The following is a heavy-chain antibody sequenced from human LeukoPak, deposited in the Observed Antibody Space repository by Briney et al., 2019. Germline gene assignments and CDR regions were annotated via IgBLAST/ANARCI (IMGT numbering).Heavy chain of an antibody. CDR3: ARAGGVGVASFDY. CDR2: IYYSGST. J-gene: IGHJ4*02. D-gene: IGHD5-12*01. CDR1: GGSISSGDYY. V-gene: IGHV4-30-4*08. Sequence: SETLSLTCTVSGGSISSGDYYWSWIRQPPGKGLEWIGYIYYSGSTYYNPSLKSRVTISVGTSKNQFSLKLSSVTAADTVVYYCARAGGVGVASFDYWGQGTLVTVSS.